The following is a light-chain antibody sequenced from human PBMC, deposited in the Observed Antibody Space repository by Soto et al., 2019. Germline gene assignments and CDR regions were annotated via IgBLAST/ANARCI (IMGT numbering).Light chain of an antibody. J-gene: IGKJ4*01. CDR2: AAS. CDR1: QSISNY. CDR3: QQSYSTPPKLT. V-gene: IGKV1-39*01. Sequence: DIQMTQSPSSLSASVGDRVTITCRASQSISNYLNWYQQKPGKAPKLLIYAASSLQSGVPSRFSGTGSETDFTLTISSLQPEDFATYYCQQSYSTPPKLTFGGGTKVEI.